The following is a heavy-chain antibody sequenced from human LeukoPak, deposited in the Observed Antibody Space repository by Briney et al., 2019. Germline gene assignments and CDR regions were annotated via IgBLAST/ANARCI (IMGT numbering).Heavy chain of an antibody. Sequence: PGGSLRLSCAASGFTFDDYGMSWVRQAPGKGLEWVAVIWYDGSNKYYADSVKGRFTISRDNSKNTLYLQMDSLRAEDTAVYYCATGPVGVHPAWGHGTLVTVSS. CDR2: IWYDGSNK. D-gene: IGHD1-26*01. CDR1: GFTFDDYG. J-gene: IGHJ5*01. V-gene: IGHV3-33*08. CDR3: ATGPVGVHPA.